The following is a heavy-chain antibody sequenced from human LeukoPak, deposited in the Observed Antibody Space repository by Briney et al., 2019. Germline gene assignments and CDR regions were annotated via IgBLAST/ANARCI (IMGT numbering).Heavy chain of an antibody. J-gene: IGHJ6*03. Sequence: PSETLSLTCSVSGVPISTCYWSWLRQSPGKGLERIAYVYYNGDILYNPSLKSRVSISLDTSKNQVSLSVTSVTAADTAVYYCAREGYCTGTSCSYYYYYYMDVWGKGTTVTVSS. CDR1: GVPISTCY. CDR2: VYYNGDI. CDR3: AREGYCTGTSCSYYYYYYMDV. V-gene: IGHV4-59*01. D-gene: IGHD2-2*01.